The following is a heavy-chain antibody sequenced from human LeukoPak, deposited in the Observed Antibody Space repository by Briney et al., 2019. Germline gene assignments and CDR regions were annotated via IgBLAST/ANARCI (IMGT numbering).Heavy chain of an antibody. CDR1: GYTFTSYD. CDR3: ARGRYYYDSSGYSRTHNWFDP. CDR2: MNPNSGNT. V-gene: IGHV1-8*03. D-gene: IGHD3-22*01. Sequence: ASVKVSCKASGYTFTSYDINWVRQATGQGLEWMGWMNPNSGNTGYAQKFQGRVTITRNTSISTAYMELSSLRSEDTAVYYCARGRYYYDSSGYSRTHNWFDPWGQGTLVTVSS. J-gene: IGHJ5*02.